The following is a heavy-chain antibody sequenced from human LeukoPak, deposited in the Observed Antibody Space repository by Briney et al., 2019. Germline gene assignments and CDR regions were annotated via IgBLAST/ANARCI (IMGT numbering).Heavy chain of an antibody. V-gene: IGHV1-24*01. D-gene: IGHD6-6*01. Sequence: ASVKVSCKVSGHTLTELTMHWVRQAPGKGLEWMGGFDPEDGEPVYSQKFKGRVTMTEDTSIHTSYMELSGLTSDDTAMYYCAIARALAGRLDSWGQGILVSVSS. J-gene: IGHJ4*02. CDR3: AIARALAGRLDS. CDR1: GHTLTELT. CDR2: FDPEDGEP.